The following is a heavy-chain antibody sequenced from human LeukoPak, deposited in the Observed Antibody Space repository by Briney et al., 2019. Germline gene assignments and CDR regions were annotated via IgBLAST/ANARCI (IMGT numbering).Heavy chain of an antibody. CDR2: INPNTGGT. D-gene: IGHD3-10*01. J-gene: IGHJ4*02. V-gene: IGHV1-2*06. Sequence: ASVKVSCKASGYTFTGYYMHWVRQAPGQGLEWMGRINPNTGGTNSAQNFQGRVTMTRDTSISTAYMELSRLRSEDTAVYYCAREDGSGSDYWGPGTLVTVSS. CDR1: GYTFTGYY. CDR3: AREDGSGSDY.